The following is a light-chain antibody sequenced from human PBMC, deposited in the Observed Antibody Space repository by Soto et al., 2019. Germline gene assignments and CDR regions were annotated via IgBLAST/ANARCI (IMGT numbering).Light chain of an antibody. V-gene: IGKV3-15*01. CDR1: QSVSSN. CDR3: QEYNNWHTWT. J-gene: IGKJ1*01. Sequence: MAMKQYPDTLSASPAARHTISCRASQSVSSNLAWYQQKPGQAPRLLIYGASTRATGIPARFSGSGSGTEFTLTIRSLQSEDFAVYYCQEYNNWHTWTFGQGTKVDIK. CDR2: GAS.